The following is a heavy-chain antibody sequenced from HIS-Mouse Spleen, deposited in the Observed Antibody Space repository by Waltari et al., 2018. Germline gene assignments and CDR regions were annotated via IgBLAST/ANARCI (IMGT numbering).Heavy chain of an antibody. CDR1: GGSIRSSSYY. CDR2: IYYSGST. D-gene: IGHD6-13*01. V-gene: IGHV4-39*07. J-gene: IGHJ2*01. CDR3: AREIPYSSSWYDWYFDL. Sequence: QLQLQESGPGLVKPSETLSLTCTVPGGSIRSSSYYWGWVRPPPGKGLDWIGSIYYSGSTYYNPSLKSRVTISVDTSKNQFSLKLSSVTAADTAVYYCAREIPYSSSWYDWYFDLWGRGTLVTVSS.